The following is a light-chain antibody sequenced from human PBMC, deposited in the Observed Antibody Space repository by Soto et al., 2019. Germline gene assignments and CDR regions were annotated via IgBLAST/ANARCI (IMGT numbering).Light chain of an antibody. J-gene: IGLJ1*01. CDR2: GNN. Sequence: QPVLTQPPSVSGAPGQRVTISCTGSSSNIGAGYDVHWYKQLPGTAPKLLIYGNNNRPSGVPGRFSGSKSGTSASLAITGLQVEDEANYYCQSYDSSLSGFVFGTGTKVTVL. CDR3: QSYDSSLSGFV. CDR1: SSNIGAGYD. V-gene: IGLV1-40*01.